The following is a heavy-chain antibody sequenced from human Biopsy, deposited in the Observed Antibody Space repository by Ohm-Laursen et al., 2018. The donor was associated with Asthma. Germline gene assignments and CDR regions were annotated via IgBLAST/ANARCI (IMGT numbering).Heavy chain of an antibody. V-gene: IGHV1-46*01. J-gene: IGHJ4*02. CDR2: INPSGGST. CDR1: GYTFTSYY. CDR3: ARAGALIVGANMGY. D-gene: IGHD1-26*01. Sequence: GESLRISCKASGYTFTSYYMHWVRQAPGQGLEWMGIINPSGGSTSYAQKFQGRVTMTRDTSTSTVYMELSSLRSEDTAVYYCARAGALIVGANMGYWGQGTLVTVSS.